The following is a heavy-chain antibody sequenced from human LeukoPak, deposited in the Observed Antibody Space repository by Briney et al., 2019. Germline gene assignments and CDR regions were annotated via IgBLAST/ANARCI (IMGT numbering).Heavy chain of an antibody. CDR1: GYTFTSYY. Sequence: ASVKVSCKASGYTFTSYYMHWVRQAPGQGVEWMGIINPSGGSTSYAQKFQGRVTMTRDMSTSTVYMELSSLRSEDTAVYYCVRESAYYYMDVWGKGTTVTVSS. V-gene: IGHV1-46*01. CDR3: VRESAYYYMDV. CDR2: INPSGGST. J-gene: IGHJ6*03.